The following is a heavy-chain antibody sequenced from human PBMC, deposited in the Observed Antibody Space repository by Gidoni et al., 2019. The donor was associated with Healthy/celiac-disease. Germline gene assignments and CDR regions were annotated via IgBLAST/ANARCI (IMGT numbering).Heavy chain of an antibody. J-gene: IGHJ4*02. CDR2: IKSKTDGGTT. Sequence: EVQLVESGGGLVKPGGSLRLSCAASGFTFSNAWMSWVRQAPGKGLEWVGRIKSKTDGGTTDYAAPVKGRFTISRDDSKNTLYLQMNSLKTEDTAVYYCTTYSEARRGNYFDYWGQGTLVTVSS. CDR3: TTYSEARRGNYFDY. D-gene: IGHD2-21*01. V-gene: IGHV3-15*01. CDR1: GFTFSNAW.